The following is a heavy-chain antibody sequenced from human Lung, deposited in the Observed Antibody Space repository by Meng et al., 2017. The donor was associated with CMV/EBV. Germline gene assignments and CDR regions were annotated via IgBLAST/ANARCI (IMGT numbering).Heavy chain of an antibody. D-gene: IGHD5-12*01. CDR1: GDSIANHNW. V-gene: IGHV4-4*02. CDR2: IPHRGSS. CDR3: LRRSGGSV. Sequence: QVQSREAGPALVKPSETLSLTCAVSGDSIANHNWWAWVRQPPGKGLEWIGEIPHRGSSAYNPSLKSRVSMSIDKSKNQFSLKLTSVTAADTAVYHCLRRSGGSVWGQGTLVTVSS. J-gene: IGHJ1*01.